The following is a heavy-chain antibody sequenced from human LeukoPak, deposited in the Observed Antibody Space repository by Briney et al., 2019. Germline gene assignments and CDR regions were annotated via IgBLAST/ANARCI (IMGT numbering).Heavy chain of an antibody. CDR3: ARHKSMEGCSGTSCYYGWFDP. CDR1: GGSISSSNYY. Sequence: NPSETLSLTCTVSGGSISSSNYYWGWIRQPPGKGLGCIGSVFYSGSTYYNPSLKSRVTISVDTSKNQFYLKMNSVTAADTAVYYCARHKSMEGCSGTSCYYGWFDPWGQGTLVTVSS. D-gene: IGHD2-2*01. J-gene: IGHJ5*02. V-gene: IGHV4-39*01. CDR2: VFYSGST.